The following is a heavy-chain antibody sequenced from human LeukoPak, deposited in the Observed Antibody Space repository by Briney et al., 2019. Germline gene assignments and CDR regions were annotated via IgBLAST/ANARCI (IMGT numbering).Heavy chain of an antibody. CDR2: IYSGGST. D-gene: IGHD6-19*01. CDR3: ARASQWLAFDY. V-gene: IGHV3-53*03. Sequence: GGSLRLSCAASGFTVSSDYMSWVRQPPGKGLEWVSVIYSGGSTNYADSVKGRFTISRDNSKNTLHLQMNSLRVEDTAVYYCARASQWLAFDYWGQGTLVTVSS. CDR1: GFTVSSDY. J-gene: IGHJ4*02.